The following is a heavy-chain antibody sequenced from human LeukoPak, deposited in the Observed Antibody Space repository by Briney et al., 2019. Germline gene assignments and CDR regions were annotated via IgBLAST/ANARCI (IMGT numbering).Heavy chain of an antibody. V-gene: IGHV3-23*01. Sequence: GGALRLSCAASGFTFSSYAMSWVRQAPGKGLEWVSAISGSGGSTYYADSVKGRFTISRDNSKNTLYLQMNSLRAEDTAVYYCAKDYYDSSGYYYYYYYGMDVWGQGTTVTVSS. CDR1: GFTFSSYA. CDR3: AKDYYDSSGYYYYYYYGMDV. CDR2: ISGSGGST. D-gene: IGHD3-22*01. J-gene: IGHJ6*02.